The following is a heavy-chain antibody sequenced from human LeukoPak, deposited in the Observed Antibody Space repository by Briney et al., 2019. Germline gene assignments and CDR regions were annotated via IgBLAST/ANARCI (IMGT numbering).Heavy chain of an antibody. Sequence: PSETLSVTCIVSVGSLIRHFWCWTRQPPGRGREWMGFVYYDGSTNYTPSLKSRLYILVDSSKNQISLNLNSVTAADTAVYYCARGDYDIPTGRAFDFWGQGTLVTVSS. J-gene: IGHJ5*01. CDR1: VGSLIRHF. CDR3: ARGDYDIPTGRAFDF. CDR2: VYYDGST. V-gene: IGHV4-59*11. D-gene: IGHD3-9*01.